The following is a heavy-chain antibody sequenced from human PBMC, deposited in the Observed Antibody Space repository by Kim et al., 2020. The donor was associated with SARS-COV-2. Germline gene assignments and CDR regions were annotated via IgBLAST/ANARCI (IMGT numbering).Heavy chain of an antibody. CDR3: ARTIAGRPEAFDI. V-gene: IGHV4-39*01. Sequence: SETLSLTCTVSGGSIISSNYYWGWIRQPPGKGLEWIGYIYYSGNTYYNPSLKSRVTVSVDTSKNQFSLKLSSVTAAATAVYYCARTIAGRPEAFDIWGKG. J-gene: IGHJ3*02. CDR1: GGSIISSNYY. D-gene: IGHD6-6*01. CDR2: IYYSGNT.